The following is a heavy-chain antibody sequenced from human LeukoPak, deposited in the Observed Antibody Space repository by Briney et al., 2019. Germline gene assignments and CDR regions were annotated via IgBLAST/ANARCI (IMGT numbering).Heavy chain of an antibody. D-gene: IGHD3-22*01. CDR2: LSANGSVT. V-gene: IGHV3-23*01. Sequence: PGGSLRLSCDASGFRFSAYGMSWVRQAPGQGLEWVSGLSANGSVTFYARSVRGRFTISRDNSKNTLHLQMSSLRADDSALYYCARIAVITTPYFDYWGQGTLVTVSS. J-gene: IGHJ4*02. CDR3: ARIAVITTPYFDY. CDR1: GFRFSAYG.